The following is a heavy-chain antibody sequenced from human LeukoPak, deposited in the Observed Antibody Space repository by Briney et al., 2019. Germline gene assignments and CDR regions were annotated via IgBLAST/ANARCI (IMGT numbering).Heavy chain of an antibody. CDR3: ASVRSNYDILTVYYYSQYYDY. V-gene: IGHV3-74*01. CDR2: INSDGSCT. CDR1: GFTFSSYW. D-gene: IGHD3-9*01. Sequence: PGGSLRLSCAASGFTFSSYWMHWVRQAPGKGLVWVSRINSDGSCTNYADSVQGRYTISRDNAKNTLYLQMTSLRAEDTAVYYCASVRSNYDILTVYYYSQYYDYWGQGTLVTVSS. J-gene: IGHJ4*02.